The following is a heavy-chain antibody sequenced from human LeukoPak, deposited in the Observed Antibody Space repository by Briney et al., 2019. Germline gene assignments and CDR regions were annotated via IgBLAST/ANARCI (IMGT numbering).Heavy chain of an antibody. CDR2: INPNSGGT. Sequence: GASVKVSCKASGYTFTSYDINWVRQAPGQGLEWMGWINPNSGGTNYAQKFQGRVTMTRDTSISTAYMELSRLRSDDTAVYYCARTTGDDFDAFDIWGQGTMVTVSS. CDR1: GYTFTSYD. V-gene: IGHV1-2*02. CDR3: ARTTGDDFDAFDI. J-gene: IGHJ3*02. D-gene: IGHD7-27*01.